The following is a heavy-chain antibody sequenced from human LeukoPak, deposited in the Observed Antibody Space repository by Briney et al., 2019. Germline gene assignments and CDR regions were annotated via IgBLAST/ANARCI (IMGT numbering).Heavy chain of an antibody. CDR1: GYSISSGYY. CDR3: ARDHSEGTYYFDY. Sequence: ETLSLTCTVSGYSISSGYYWGWVRQAPGKGLEWVSVIYSGGSTYYADSVKGRFTISRDNSKNTLYLQMNSLRAEDTAVYYCARDHSEGTYYFDYWGQGTLVTVSS. CDR2: IYSGGST. D-gene: IGHD1-26*01. V-gene: IGHV3-53*01. J-gene: IGHJ4*02.